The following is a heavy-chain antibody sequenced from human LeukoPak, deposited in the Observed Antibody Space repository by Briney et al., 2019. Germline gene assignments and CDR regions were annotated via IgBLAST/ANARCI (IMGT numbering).Heavy chain of an antibody. D-gene: IGHD3-22*01. CDR1: GYTFTSYA. Sequence: ASVKVACKASGYTFTSYAMNWVRQAPGQGLEWMGWINTNTGNPTYAQGFTGRFVFSLDTSVSTAYLQISSLKAEDTAVYYCARLSLGDSSGYYACFDYWGQGTLVTVSS. J-gene: IGHJ4*02. V-gene: IGHV7-4-1*02. CDR2: INTNTGNP. CDR3: ARLSLGDSSGYYACFDY.